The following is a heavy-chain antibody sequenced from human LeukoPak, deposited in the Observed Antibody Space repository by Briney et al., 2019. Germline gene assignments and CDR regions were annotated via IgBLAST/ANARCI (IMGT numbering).Heavy chain of an antibody. D-gene: IGHD1-26*01. Sequence: SETLSLTCTVSGGSISSGDYYWSWIRQPPGKGLEWIGYIYYSGSTYYNPSLKSRVTISVDTSKTQFSLKLSSVTAADTAVYYCARRNIFSGTFDYWGQGTLVTVSS. CDR3: ARRNIFSGTFDY. CDR2: IYYSGST. V-gene: IGHV4-30-4*01. J-gene: IGHJ4*02. CDR1: GGSISSGDYY.